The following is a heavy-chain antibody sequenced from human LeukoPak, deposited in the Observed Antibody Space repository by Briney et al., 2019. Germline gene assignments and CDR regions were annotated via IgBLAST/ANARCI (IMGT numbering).Heavy chain of an antibody. D-gene: IGHD3-22*01. CDR2: ISYDGSNK. J-gene: IGHJ5*02. CDR3: AREDYYDSSGYYYGGWFDP. CDR1: GFTFSSYG. Sequence: GGSLRLSCAASGFTFSSYGMHWVRQAPGKGLEWVAVISYDGSNKYYADSVKGRFTISRDNSKNTLYLQMNSLRAEDTAVYYCAREDYYDSSGYYYGGWFDPWGQGTLVTVSS. V-gene: IGHV3-30*03.